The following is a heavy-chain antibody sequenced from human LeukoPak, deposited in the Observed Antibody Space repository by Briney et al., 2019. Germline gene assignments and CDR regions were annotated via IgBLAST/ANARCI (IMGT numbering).Heavy chain of an antibody. CDR1: GFTFSSYG. CDR3: ARGDGYNDYFDY. CDR2: VRYDGSNK. J-gene: IGHJ4*02. D-gene: IGHD5-24*01. Sequence: GGSLRLSCAASGFTFSSYGMHWVRQAPGKGLEWVAFVRYDGSNKYYADSVKGRFTISRDNSKNTLYLQMNSLRAEDTAVYYCARGDGYNDYFDYWGQGTLVTVSS. V-gene: IGHV3-30*02.